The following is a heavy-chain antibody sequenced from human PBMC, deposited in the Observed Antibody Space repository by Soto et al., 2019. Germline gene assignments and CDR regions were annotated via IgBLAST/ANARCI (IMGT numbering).Heavy chain of an antibody. D-gene: IGHD3-22*01. CDR3: AARTGYYDSSGYLASDAFDI. Sequence: SVKVSCKASGFTFTSSAVQWVRQARGQRLEWVGWIVVGSGNTNYAQKFQERVTITRDMSTSTAYMELSSLRSEDTAVYYCAARTGYYDSSGYLASDAFDIWGQGTMVTVSS. J-gene: IGHJ3*02. CDR2: IVVGSGNT. CDR1: GFTFTSSA. V-gene: IGHV1-58*01.